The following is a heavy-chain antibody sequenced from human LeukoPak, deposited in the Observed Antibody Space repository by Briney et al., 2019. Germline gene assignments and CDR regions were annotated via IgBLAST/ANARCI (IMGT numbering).Heavy chain of an antibody. CDR2: IKQDGSEK. Sequence: GGSLRLSCAASGVTSSSYWMSWVRQAPGKGLEWVANIKQDGSEKYYVDSVKGRFTISRDNAKNSLYLQMNSLRAEDTAVYYCASEGVESGYYYYYYGMDVWGQGTTVTVSS. CDR3: ASEGVESGYYYYYYGMDV. V-gene: IGHV3-7*01. J-gene: IGHJ6*02. CDR1: GVTSSSYW. D-gene: IGHD3-3*01.